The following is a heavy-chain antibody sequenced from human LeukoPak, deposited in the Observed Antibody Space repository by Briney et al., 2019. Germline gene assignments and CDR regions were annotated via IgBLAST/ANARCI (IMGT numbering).Heavy chain of an antibody. CDR2: IYTSGST. CDR1: GGSISSGSYY. Sequence: PSETLSLTCTVSGGSISSGSYYWSWIRQPAGKGLEWIGRIYTSGSTNCNPSLKSRVTISVDTSKNQFSLKLSSVTAADTAVYYCARDNYYDSSGYYYVQGWFDPWGQGTLVTVSS. D-gene: IGHD3-22*01. J-gene: IGHJ5*02. V-gene: IGHV4-61*02. CDR3: ARDNYYDSSGYYYVQGWFDP.